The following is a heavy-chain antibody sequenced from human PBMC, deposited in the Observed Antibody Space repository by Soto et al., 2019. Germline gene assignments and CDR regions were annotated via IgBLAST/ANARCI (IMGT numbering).Heavy chain of an antibody. Sequence: GESLKISCKTSGYDFTNYWIGRVRQMPGKGLEWMGIIYPGDSDTRYSPSFQGQITISADKSISTAYLQWSSLKASDTAMYYCARLFNPGSAAGLDYWGQGILVTVSS. CDR2: IYPGDSDT. CDR3: ARLFNPGSAAGLDY. D-gene: IGHD6-13*01. V-gene: IGHV5-51*01. CDR1: GYDFTNYW. J-gene: IGHJ4*02.